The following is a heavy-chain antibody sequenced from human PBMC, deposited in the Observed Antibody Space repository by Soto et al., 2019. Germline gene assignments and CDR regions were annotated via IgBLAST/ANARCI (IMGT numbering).Heavy chain of an antibody. J-gene: IGHJ4*02. CDR2: IYHSGST. V-gene: IGHV4-30-2*01. Sequence: QLQLQESGSGLVKPSQTLSLTCAVSGGSISSGGYSWSWIRQPPGKGLEWIGYIYHSGSTYYNPSLTSRVTISVDRSKNQFSLKLSSVPAADTAVYYCASNRGGSPPTFDYWGQGTLVTVSS. D-gene: IGHD1-26*01. CDR3: ASNRGGSPPTFDY. CDR1: GGSISSGGYS.